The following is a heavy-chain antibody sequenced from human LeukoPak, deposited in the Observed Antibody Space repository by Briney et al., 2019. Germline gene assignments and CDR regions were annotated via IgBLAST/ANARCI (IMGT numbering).Heavy chain of an antibody. J-gene: IGHJ3*02. D-gene: IGHD2-2*02. CDR1: GFIFSTYS. CDR3: ARRDIVVVPAAIIGAFDI. Sequence: PGGSLRLSCAASGFIFSTYSMNWVRQAPGKGLEWVSSISSSSSYIYYADSVKGRFTISRHNAKNSLYLQMNSLRAEDTALYYCARRDIVVVPAAIIGAFDIWGQGTMVTVSS. CDR2: ISSSSSYI. V-gene: IGHV3-21*04.